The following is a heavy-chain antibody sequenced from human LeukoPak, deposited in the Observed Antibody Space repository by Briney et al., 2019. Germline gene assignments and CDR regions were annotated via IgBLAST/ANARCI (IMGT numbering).Heavy chain of an antibody. D-gene: IGHD5-12*01. CDR3: ARGGPRGGS. CDR1: GGSFSGYY. Sequence: ETLSLTCAVYGGSFSGYYWSWIREPPGKGLEWIGEINHSGSTNYNPSLKSRVTISVDTSKNQFSLKLSSVTAADTAVYYCARGGPRGGSWGQGTLVTVSS. CDR2: INHSGST. V-gene: IGHV4-34*01. J-gene: IGHJ5*02.